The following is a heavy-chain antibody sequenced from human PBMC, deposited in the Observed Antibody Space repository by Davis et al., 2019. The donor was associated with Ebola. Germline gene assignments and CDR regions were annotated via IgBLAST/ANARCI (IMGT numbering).Heavy chain of an antibody. CDR3: ARIKPWSYFDFWRGTRHLGRGGMDV. CDR2: IDWDDEE. J-gene: IGHJ6*02. CDR1: GFSLSSSGMC. Sequence: SGPTLVKPTQTLTLTCTFSGFSLSSSGMCVSWIRQPPGKALEWLALIDWDDEEFYNTSLKTRLTISKDTSKNQVVLTMTNMDPVDTATYYCARIKPWSYFDFWRGTRHLGRGGMDVWGQGTTVTVSS. D-gene: IGHD3-3*01. V-gene: IGHV2-70*12.